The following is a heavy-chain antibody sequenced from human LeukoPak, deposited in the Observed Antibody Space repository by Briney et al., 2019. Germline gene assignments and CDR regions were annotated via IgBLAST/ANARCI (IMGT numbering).Heavy chain of an antibody. CDR1: GFTFSSYG. J-gene: IGHJ4*02. CDR3: AKDESRYYYDSSLTDY. V-gene: IGHV3-23*01. CDR2: ISGSGDNT. D-gene: IGHD3-22*01. Sequence: GGTLRLSCAGSGFTFSSYGMSWVRQAAGKGLEWVSGISGSGDNTYYTDSVKGRFTISRDNSKNTLYLQMNSLRAEDTAVYYCAKDESRYYYDSSLTDYWGQGTLVTVSS.